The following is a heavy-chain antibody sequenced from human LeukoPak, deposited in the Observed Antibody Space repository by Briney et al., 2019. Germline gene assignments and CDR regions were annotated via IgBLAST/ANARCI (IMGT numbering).Heavy chain of an antibody. D-gene: IGHD5-12*01. CDR2: IYYSGSA. Sequence: SETLSLTCTVSGDSISRNDYYWGWIRQPPGKGLEWIGTIYYSGSAYYSPSLKSRVTISVDTSKTQFSLKLSSVTAADTAVYYCARAHSWLRFLCYYMDVWGEGTTVTVSS. CDR3: ARAHSWLRFLCYYMDV. CDR1: GDSISRNDYY. J-gene: IGHJ6*03. V-gene: IGHV4-39*07.